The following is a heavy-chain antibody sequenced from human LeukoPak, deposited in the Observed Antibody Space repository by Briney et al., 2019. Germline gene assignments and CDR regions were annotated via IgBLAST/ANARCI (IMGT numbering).Heavy chain of an antibody. V-gene: IGHV4-4*07. CDR1: GGSISSYY. Sequence: PSETLSLTCTVSGGSISSYYWSWIRQPAGKGLEWIGRIYTSGSTNYNLSLKSRVTMSVDTSKNQFSLKLSSVTAADTAVYYCARDHKATIRGVQETWGQGTLVTVSS. D-gene: IGHD5-12*01. CDR3: ARDHKATIRGVQET. J-gene: IGHJ5*02. CDR2: IYTSGST.